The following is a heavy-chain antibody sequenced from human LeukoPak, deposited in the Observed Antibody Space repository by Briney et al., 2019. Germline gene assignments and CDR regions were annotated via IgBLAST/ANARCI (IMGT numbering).Heavy chain of an antibody. Sequence: LXXNVSXASITXXYWSXSRXXPXXXXXXXGFIYHSGNTNYNPSLASRVTLSLDTSKPQLSLRLTSVTAADTAVYYCAREEGIAAAGALEYWGQGILVTVSS. CDR2: IYHSGNT. CDR1: XASITXXY. J-gene: IGHJ4*02. D-gene: IGHD6-13*01. V-gene: IGHV4-59*01. CDR3: AREEGIAAAGALEY.